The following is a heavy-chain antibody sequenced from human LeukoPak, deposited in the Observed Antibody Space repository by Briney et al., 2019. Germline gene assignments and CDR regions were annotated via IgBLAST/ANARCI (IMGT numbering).Heavy chain of an antibody. Sequence: RPGGSLRLSCAASGFTFSSYAMSWVRQAPGKGLEWVSAISGSGGSTYYADSVKGRFTISRDNSKNTLYLKMNSLTAEDTAVYYCAKGVAHYYDSIGYYYWGQVTLVTVSS. CDR2: ISGSGGST. CDR3: AKGVAHYYDSIGYYY. D-gene: IGHD3-22*01. CDR1: GFTFSSYA. V-gene: IGHV3-23*01. J-gene: IGHJ4*02.